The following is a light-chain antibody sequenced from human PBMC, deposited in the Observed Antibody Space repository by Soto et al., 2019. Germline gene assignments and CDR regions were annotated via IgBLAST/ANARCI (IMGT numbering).Light chain of an antibody. CDR3: QHRSIWPVS. CDR2: GAS. J-gene: IGKJ5*01. CDR1: QSVSSSY. V-gene: IGKV3D-20*02. Sequence: EIVLTQSPGTLSLSPWERATLSCRASQSVSSSYLAWYQQKPGQAPRLLIYGASSRATGIPARFSGSGSGTDFTLTISSLEPEDFAVYYCQHRSIWPVSFGQGTRLEIK.